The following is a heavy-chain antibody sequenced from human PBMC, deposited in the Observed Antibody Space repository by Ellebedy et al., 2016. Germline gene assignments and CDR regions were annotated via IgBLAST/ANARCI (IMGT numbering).Heavy chain of an antibody. J-gene: IGHJ4*02. V-gene: IGHV3-7*01. D-gene: IGHD3-10*01. CDR3: VPRGY. Sequence: GGSLRLXXVVSEFTLGSFWMSWVRQAPGKGLEWVAIISDDGSEQYYLDSVKGRFTISRDNAKNSLYLRMNSLRVDDTGLYYCVPRGYWGQGTLVTVSS. CDR2: ISDDGSEQ. CDR1: EFTLGSFW.